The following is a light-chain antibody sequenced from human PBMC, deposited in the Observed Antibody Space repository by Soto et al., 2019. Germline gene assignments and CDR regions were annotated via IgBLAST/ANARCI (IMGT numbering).Light chain of an antibody. CDR2: GAS. J-gene: IGKJ4*01. V-gene: IGKV1-39*01. CDR1: QSISTY. Sequence: DIQMTQSPYSLSASIGDIITITCQASQSISTYLNWYQQQLGKATKLLIYGASTLQNGVPSRFIGSGSATYYTLTISGLQPEDFATYYCQQSFITPPLTFGGGTKGEMK. CDR3: QQSFITPPLT.